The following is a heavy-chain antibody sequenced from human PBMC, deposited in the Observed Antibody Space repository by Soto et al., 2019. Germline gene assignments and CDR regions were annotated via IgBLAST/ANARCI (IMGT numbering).Heavy chain of an antibody. Sequence: GGSLILSCAASGFTFSSYSMNWVRQAPGKGLEWVSSISSSSSYIYYADSVKGRFTISRDNAKNSLYLQMNSLRAEDTAVYYCARLVMAARSNYYYYGMDVWGQGTTVTVSS. V-gene: IGHV3-21*01. D-gene: IGHD6-6*01. CDR1: GFTFSSYS. CDR3: ARLVMAARSNYYYYGMDV. J-gene: IGHJ6*02. CDR2: ISSSSSYI.